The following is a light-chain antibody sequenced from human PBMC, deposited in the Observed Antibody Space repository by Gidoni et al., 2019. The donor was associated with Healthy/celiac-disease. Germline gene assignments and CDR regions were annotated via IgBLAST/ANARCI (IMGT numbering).Light chain of an antibody. V-gene: IGKV4-1*01. J-gene: IGKJ2*01. CDR2: WAS. CDR1: QSVLYSSNNKNY. Sequence: DIVMIQSPASLAVSLGGRATINCMSSQSVLYSSNNKNYLAWYQQKPGQTPKLLIYWASTRESGVPDRFSGSGSGTDFTLTISSLQAEDVAVYYCQQYYSTPYTFGQGTKLEIK. CDR3: QQYYSTPYT.